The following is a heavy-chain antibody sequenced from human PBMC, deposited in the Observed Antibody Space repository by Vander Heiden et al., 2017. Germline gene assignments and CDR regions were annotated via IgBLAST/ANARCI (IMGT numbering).Heavy chain of an antibody. V-gene: IGHV2-5*01. Sequence: QITLKESGPTLVKPTQTLTLACSFSGFPVTTRGVGGFWMRQPPGKALEWLALIYWNDDKRYSPSLKNRVTITKDASKNQVVLTMTNVDREDTATYYCARNGDYDIDFYGMDVWCQGTTVTVSS. D-gene: IGHD4-17*01. J-gene: IGHJ6*02. CDR2: IYWNDDK. CDR1: GFPVTTRGVG. CDR3: ARNGDYDIDFYGMDV.